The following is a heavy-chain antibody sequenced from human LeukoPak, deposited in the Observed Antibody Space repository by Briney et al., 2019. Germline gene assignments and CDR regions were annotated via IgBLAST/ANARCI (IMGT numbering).Heavy chain of an antibody. Sequence: GGSLRLSCAASGFTFSSHAMSWVRQAPGKGLEWVSGISGSGGSTYYADSVKGRFTVSRDNSKNMLYLQMNSLRAEDTAVYYCARVRLWSSDYWGQGTLVTVSS. D-gene: IGHD3-16*01. CDR1: GFTFSSHA. CDR2: ISGSGGST. CDR3: ARVRLWSSDY. J-gene: IGHJ4*02. V-gene: IGHV3-23*01.